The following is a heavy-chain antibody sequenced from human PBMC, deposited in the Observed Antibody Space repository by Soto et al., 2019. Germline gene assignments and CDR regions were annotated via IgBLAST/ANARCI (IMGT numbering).Heavy chain of an antibody. D-gene: IGHD2-2*01. CDR1: GLTCSSYA. CDR2: ISYDGSNK. J-gene: IGHJ6*02. V-gene: IGHV3-30-3*01. Sequence: PGGSLRLSCAASGLTCSSYAMHWVRQAPGKGLEWVAVISYDGSNKYYADSVKGRFTISRDNSKNTLYLQMNSLRAEDTAVYYCARDRGCSSTSCYAPYYYYGMDVWGQGTTVTVSS. CDR3: ARDRGCSSTSCYAPYYYYGMDV.